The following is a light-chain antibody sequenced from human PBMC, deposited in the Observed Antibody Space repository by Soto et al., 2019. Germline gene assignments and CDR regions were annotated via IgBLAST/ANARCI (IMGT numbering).Light chain of an antibody. CDR2: AAS. CDR1: QSISSY. J-gene: IGKJ1*01. V-gene: IGKV1-39*01. Sequence: DIQITQSPSSLSASIGYRATITFRASQSISSYLNWYQQKPGKAPHPLVYAASSLQSGVPSRFSGSGSGTDFTLTISSLQTEDFATYYCKQTYNTPRTFGKGTKVDIK. CDR3: KQTYNTPRT.